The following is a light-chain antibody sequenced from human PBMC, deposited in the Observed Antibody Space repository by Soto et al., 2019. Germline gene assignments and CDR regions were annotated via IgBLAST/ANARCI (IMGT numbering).Light chain of an antibody. CDR2: IND. Sequence: QSVLTQPPSVSEAPRQRVTISCSGSSSNIGNNAVNWYQQLPGKAPKLLIYINDQRPSGVPARFSGSTSGTSASLAISGLQSDDEAHYYCATWDDSLNAAVFGGGTQLTVL. J-gene: IGLJ7*01. CDR1: SSNIGNNA. V-gene: IGLV1-36*01. CDR3: ATWDDSLNAAV.